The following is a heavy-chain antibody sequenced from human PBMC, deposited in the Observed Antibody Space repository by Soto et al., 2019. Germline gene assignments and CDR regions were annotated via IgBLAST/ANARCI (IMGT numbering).Heavy chain of an antibody. V-gene: IGHV1-69*08. Sequence: QVQLVQSGAEVKKPGSSVKVSCKASGGTFSSYTISWVRQAPGQGLEWMGRIIPILGIANYAQKFQGRVTITADKSTSTAYMELSSLRSEDTAVYYCARDSPDGGWLDPWGQGTLVTVSS. CDR1: GGTFSSYT. J-gene: IGHJ5*02. CDR2: IIPILGIA. D-gene: IGHD2-15*01. CDR3: ARDSPDGGWLDP.